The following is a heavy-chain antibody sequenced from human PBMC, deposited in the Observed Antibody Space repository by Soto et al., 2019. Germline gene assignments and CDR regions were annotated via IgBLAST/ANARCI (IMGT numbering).Heavy chain of an antibody. CDR1: GGSFSGYY. Sequence: SETLSLTCAVYGGSFSGYYWSWIRQPPGKGLEWIGEINHSGSTNYNPSLKSRVTISVDTSKNQFSLKLSSVTAADTAVYYCARGLYGDYGDGYYYGMDVWGQGTTVTVSS. V-gene: IGHV4-34*01. CDR2: INHSGST. CDR3: ARGLYGDYGDGYYYGMDV. J-gene: IGHJ6*02. D-gene: IGHD4-17*01.